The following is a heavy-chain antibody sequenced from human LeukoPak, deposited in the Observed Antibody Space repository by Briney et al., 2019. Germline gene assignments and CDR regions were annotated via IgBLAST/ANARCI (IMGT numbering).Heavy chain of an antibody. J-gene: IGHJ3*02. D-gene: IGHD1-1*01. Sequence: GGSLRLSCAASGFTFSSYSMNWVRQAPGKGLEWVSSFSSSSSYIYYADSVKGRFTISRDNAKNSLYLQMNSLRAEHTAVYYCASTTQTSPGDAFDIWGQGTMVTVSS. CDR2: FSSSSSYI. CDR1: GFTFSSYS. V-gene: IGHV3-21*01. CDR3: ASTTQTSPGDAFDI.